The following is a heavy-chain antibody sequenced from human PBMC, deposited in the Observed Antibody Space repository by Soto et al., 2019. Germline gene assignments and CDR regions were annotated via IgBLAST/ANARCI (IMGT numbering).Heavy chain of an antibody. CDR1: GFSLSTSGMR. CDR3: ARNAGYGMDV. CDR2: IDWDDDK. J-gene: IGHJ6*02. Sequence: SGPTLVNPTQTLTLTCTFSGFSLSTSGMRVSWIRQPPGKALEWLARIDWDDDKFYSTSLKTRLTISKDTSKNQVVLTMTNMDPVDTATYYCARNAGYGMDVWGQGTTVTVSS. V-gene: IGHV2-70*04.